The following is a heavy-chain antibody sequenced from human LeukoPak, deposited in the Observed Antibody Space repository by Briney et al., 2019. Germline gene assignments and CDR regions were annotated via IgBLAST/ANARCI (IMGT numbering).Heavy chain of an antibody. J-gene: IGHJ4*02. V-gene: IGHV4-34*01. CDR3: ATSSGWDWGGY. Sequence: PSETLSLTCAVYGGSFSDYYWSWVRQPPGKGLEWIGEIYHSTGTSYNPSLESRVTISLDTSNNQFSLKLNSVTAADTAVYYCATSSGWDWGGYWGQGTLVIVSS. CDR1: GGSFSDYY. D-gene: IGHD6-19*01. CDR2: IYHSTGT.